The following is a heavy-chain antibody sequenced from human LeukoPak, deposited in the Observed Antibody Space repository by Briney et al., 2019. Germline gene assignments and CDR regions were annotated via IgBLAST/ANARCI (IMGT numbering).Heavy chain of an antibody. CDR3: AKAPDYDILTGFDY. CDR2: ISWNSGSI. J-gene: IGHJ4*02. D-gene: IGHD3-9*01. V-gene: IGHV3-9*01. Sequence: GRSLRLSCAASGFTFDDYAMHCVRQAPGKGLEWVSGISWNSGSIGYADSVKGRFTISRDNAKNSLYLQMNSLRAEDTALYYWAKAPDYDILTGFDYWGQGTLVTVSS. CDR1: GFTFDDYA.